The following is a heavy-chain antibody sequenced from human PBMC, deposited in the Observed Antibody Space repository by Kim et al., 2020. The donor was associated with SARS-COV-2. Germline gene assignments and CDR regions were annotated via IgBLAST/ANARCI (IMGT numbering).Heavy chain of an antibody. D-gene: IGHD1-1*01. CDR1: GYTFTSYA. CDR3: ARGQLERRVRYYYGMDV. J-gene: IGHJ6*02. CDR2: INAGNGNT. Sequence: ASVKVSCKASGYTFTSYAMHWVRQAPGQRLEWMGWINAGNGNTKYSQKFQGRVTITRDTSASTAYMELSSLRSEDTAVYYCARGQLERRVRYYYGMDVWGQGTTVTVSS. V-gene: IGHV1-3*01.